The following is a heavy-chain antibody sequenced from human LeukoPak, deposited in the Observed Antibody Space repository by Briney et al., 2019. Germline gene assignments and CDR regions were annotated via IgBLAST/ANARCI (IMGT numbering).Heavy chain of an antibody. J-gene: IGHJ4*02. Sequence: PSETLSLTCTVSGYSISSGYYWGWIRQPPGKGLEWIGSIYHSGSTYYNPSLKSRVTISVDTSKNQFSLKLSSVTAADTAVYYCASDTQYYDILTRYWGQGTLVTVSS. CDR2: IYHSGST. CDR3: ASDTQYYDILTRY. CDR1: GYSISSGYY. D-gene: IGHD3-9*01. V-gene: IGHV4-38-2*02.